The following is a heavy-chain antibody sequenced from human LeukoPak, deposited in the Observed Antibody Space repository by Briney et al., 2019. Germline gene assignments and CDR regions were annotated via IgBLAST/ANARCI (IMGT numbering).Heavy chain of an antibody. J-gene: IGHJ4*02. CDR1: GFTFSDYT. V-gene: IGHV3-21*01. CDR3: ARAPLEIVAIDY. Sequence: PGGSLRLSCAASGFTFSDYTMNWVRQAPGEGLEWVSSISSGGTYKYYADSVKGRFTISRDNARNSLSLQVDSLRVEDTAVYYCARAPLEIVAIDYWGQGTLVAVS. D-gene: IGHD5-12*01. CDR2: ISSGGTYK.